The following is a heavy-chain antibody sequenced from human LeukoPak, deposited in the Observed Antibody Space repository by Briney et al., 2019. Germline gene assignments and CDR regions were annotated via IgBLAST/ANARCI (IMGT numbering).Heavy chain of an antibody. V-gene: IGHV3-7*01. Sequence: GGYLRFSCAASGFTFSSYWMSWVRQAPGKGLEWGANIKQDGSEKYYVDSVKGRFTISRDNAKNSLYLQRNSLRAADTAVYYCARRTNIAVAGTFFYYYYMDVWGKGATVTISS. D-gene: IGHD6-19*01. CDR2: IKQDGSEK. CDR1: GFTFSSYW. J-gene: IGHJ6*03. CDR3: ARRTNIAVAGTFFYYYYMDV.